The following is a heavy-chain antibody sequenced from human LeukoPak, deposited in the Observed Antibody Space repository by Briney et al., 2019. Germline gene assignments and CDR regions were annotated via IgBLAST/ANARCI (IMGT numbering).Heavy chain of an antibody. J-gene: IGHJ6*03. CDR3: ARNLGVVPNYYYYYMDV. CDR1: GYTFTSYD. V-gene: IGHV1-18*01. Sequence: APVKVSCKASGYTFTSYDINWVRQAPGQGLEWMGWISAYNGNTNYAQKLQGRVTMTTDTSTSTAYMELRSLRSDDTAVYYCARNLGVVPNYYYYYMDVWGKGTTVTVSS. D-gene: IGHD3-3*01. CDR2: ISAYNGNT.